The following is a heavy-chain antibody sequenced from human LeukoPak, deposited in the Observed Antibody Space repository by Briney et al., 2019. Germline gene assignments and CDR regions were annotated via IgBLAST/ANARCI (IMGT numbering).Heavy chain of an antibody. CDR1: GGSISSYY. CDR3: ARHRRVYYYGSGSYYTPTNTLEFDY. Sequence: KASETLSLTCTVSGGSISSYYWSRIRQPPGKGLELIGYIYDSGSTNYNPSLKSRVTISVDTSKNQFSLKLSSVTAADTAVYYCARHRRVYYYGSGSYYTPTNTLEFDYWGQGTLVTVSS. V-gene: IGHV4-59*08. CDR2: IYDSGST. J-gene: IGHJ4*02. D-gene: IGHD3-10*01.